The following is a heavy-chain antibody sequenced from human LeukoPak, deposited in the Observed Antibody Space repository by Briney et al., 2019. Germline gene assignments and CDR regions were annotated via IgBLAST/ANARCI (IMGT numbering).Heavy chain of an antibody. CDR2: ISDDGSNK. D-gene: IGHD3-10*01. CDR1: GFTFSSYG. J-gene: IGHJ6*02. CDR3: AKDQNSYYGSGSFYYYYGMDV. V-gene: IGHV3-30*18. Sequence: PGRSLRLSCAASGFTFSSYGMHWVRQAPGKGLEWVAVISDDGSNKYYADSVKGRFTISRDNSKNTLYLQMNSLRAEDTAVYYCAKDQNSYYGSGSFYYYYGMDVWGQGTTVTVSS.